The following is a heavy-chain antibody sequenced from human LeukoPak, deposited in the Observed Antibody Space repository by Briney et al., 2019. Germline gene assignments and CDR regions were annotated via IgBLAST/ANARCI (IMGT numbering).Heavy chain of an antibody. CDR2: ITSSSSYI. CDR3: AKDLKPGYSYGYSGY. J-gene: IGHJ4*02. CDR1: GFTFSRYS. Sequence: PGGSLRLSCAASGFTFSRYSMNWVRQAPGKGLEWVSSITSSSSYIYYADSVKGRFTISRDNSKNTLYLQMNSLRAEDTAVYYCAKDLKPGYSYGYSGYWGQGTLVTVSS. V-gene: IGHV3-21*01. D-gene: IGHD5-18*01.